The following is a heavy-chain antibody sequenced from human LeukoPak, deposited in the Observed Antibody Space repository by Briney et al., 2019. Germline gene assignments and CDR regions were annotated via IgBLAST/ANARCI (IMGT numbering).Heavy chain of an antibody. J-gene: IGHJ5*02. CDR2: IYTSGST. V-gene: IGHV4-61*02. CDR3: ARVPAEVYCTNGVCSGFDP. D-gene: IGHD2-8*01. CDR1: SGSTSSGSYY. Sequence: PSETLSLTCTVSSGSTSSGSYYWSWIRQPAGKGLEWIGRIYTSGSTNYNPSLKSRVTISVDTSKNQFSLKLSSVTAADTAVYYCARVPAEVYCTNGVCSGFDPWGQGTLVTVSS.